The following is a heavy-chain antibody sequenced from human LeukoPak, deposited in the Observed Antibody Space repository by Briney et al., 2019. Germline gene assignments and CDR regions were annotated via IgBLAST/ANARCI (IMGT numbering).Heavy chain of an antibody. CDR2: MNPNSGNT. V-gene: IGHV1-8*01. CDR1: GYTFTSYD. Sequence: ASVKVSCKASGYTFTSYDINWVRQAPGQGLEWMGWMNPNSGNTGYAQKFQGRVTMTRNTSISTAYMELSSLRSEDTAVYYCARAKRGSGSYYLGYWGQGTLVTVSS. J-gene: IGHJ4*02. D-gene: IGHD3-10*01. CDR3: ARAKRGSGSYYLGY.